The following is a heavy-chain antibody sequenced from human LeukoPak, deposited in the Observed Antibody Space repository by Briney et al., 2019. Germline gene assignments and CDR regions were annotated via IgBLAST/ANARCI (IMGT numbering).Heavy chain of an antibody. D-gene: IGHD6-13*01. CDR3: AKGSSSRPFDP. Sequence: GGSLRLSCAASGFTFSSYSMNWVRQAPGKGLEWVSYISSSSSTIYYADSVKGRFTISRDNAKNSLYLQMNSLRAEDTAVYYCAKGSSSRPFDPWGQGTLVTVSS. CDR1: GFTFSSYS. CDR2: ISSSSSTI. V-gene: IGHV3-48*01. J-gene: IGHJ5*02.